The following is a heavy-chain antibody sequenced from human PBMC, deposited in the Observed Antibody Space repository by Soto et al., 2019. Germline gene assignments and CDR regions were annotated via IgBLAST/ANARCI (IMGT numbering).Heavy chain of an antibody. CDR1: GAAVGGGQSY. CDR2: IFVTGAT. CDR3: ARGRDDSAGSSSGRRMDV. Sequence: QVQPQESGPGLVKPSETLSLICFVSGAAVGGGQSYWNWIRQAPGKGLEWIGHIFVTGATKYSASLKGRVTVSVDTSKSQISLNLTSVTAADSVTYFCARGRDDSAGSSSGRRMDVWGQGATGTVAS. D-gene: IGHD3-10*01. V-gene: IGHV4-61*01. J-gene: IGHJ6*02.